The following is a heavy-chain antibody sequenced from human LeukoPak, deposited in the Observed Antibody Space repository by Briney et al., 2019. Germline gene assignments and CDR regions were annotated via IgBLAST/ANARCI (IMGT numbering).Heavy chain of an antibody. CDR1: GFIFSTYT. D-gene: IGHD1-26*01. CDR3: AKDSSGSYYYFDY. Sequence: PGGSLRLSCSASGFIFSTYTMYWVRQAPGKGLEFVSVINGDGRTTYYADSVKGRFTISRDNSKNTLYLQMNSLRAEDTAVYYCAKDSSGSYYYFDYWGQGTLVTVSS. V-gene: IGHV3-64*04. J-gene: IGHJ4*02. CDR2: INGDGRTT.